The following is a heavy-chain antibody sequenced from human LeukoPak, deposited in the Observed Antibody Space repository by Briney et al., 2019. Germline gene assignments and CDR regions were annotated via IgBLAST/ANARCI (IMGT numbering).Heavy chain of an antibody. D-gene: IGHD2-2*01. Sequence: GESLKISCKGSGYSFTSYWIGWVRQMPGKGLEWMGIIYPGDSDTRYSPSFQGQVTISADKSSSTAYLQWSSLKASDTAMYYCASQRYCSSSSCYEAQDWFDPWGQGTLVTVSS. CDR2: IYPGDSDT. J-gene: IGHJ5*02. V-gene: IGHV5-51*01. CDR3: ASQRYCSSSSCYEAQDWFDP. CDR1: GYSFTSYW.